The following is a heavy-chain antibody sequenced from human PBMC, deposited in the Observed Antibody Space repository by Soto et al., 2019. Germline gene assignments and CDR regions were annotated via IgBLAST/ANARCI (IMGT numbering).Heavy chain of an antibody. Sequence: SVKVSCKASGGTFSSYAISWVRQAPGQGLEWMGGIIPIFGTANYAQKFQGRVTITADESTSTAYMELSSLRSEDTAVYYCARAKKGGRFGEMYAFDIWGQGTMVTVSS. CDR2: IIPIFGTA. J-gene: IGHJ3*02. V-gene: IGHV1-69*13. D-gene: IGHD3-10*01. CDR1: GGTFSSYA. CDR3: ARAKKGGRFGEMYAFDI.